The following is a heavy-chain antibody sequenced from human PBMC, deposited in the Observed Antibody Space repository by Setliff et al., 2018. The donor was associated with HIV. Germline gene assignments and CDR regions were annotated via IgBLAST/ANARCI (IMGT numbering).Heavy chain of an antibody. CDR1: GYTFSTNA. D-gene: IGHD6-19*01. CDR3: ARGSCSGCYLSDY. Sequence: GASVKVSCKAFGYTFSTNAIHWVRQAPGQRLEWMGYINAGDDNTRYPEKFQGRVTITRDTSANTAYMELSSLRSEDTAVYYCARGSCSGCYLSDYWGLGTLVTVSS. CDR2: INAGDDNT. V-gene: IGHV1-3*01. J-gene: IGHJ4*02.